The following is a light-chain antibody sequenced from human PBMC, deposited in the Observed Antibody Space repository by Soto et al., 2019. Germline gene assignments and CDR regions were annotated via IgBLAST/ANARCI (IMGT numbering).Light chain of an antibody. CDR2: GAS. CDR3: QQYGTSIT. CDR1: QGISGSY. V-gene: IGKV3-20*01. J-gene: IGKJ5*01. Sequence: EIVLTQSPGTLSLSPGERATLSCGASQGISGSYLAWYQQKPGQAPRLLIYGASSRATDIPDRFSGSGSGADFTLTISRLEPEDFAVYYCQQYGTSITFGQGTRLEIK.